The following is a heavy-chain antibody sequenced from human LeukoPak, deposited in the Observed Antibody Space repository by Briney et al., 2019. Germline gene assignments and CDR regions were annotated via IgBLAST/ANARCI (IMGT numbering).Heavy chain of an antibody. J-gene: IGHJ4*02. V-gene: IGHV3-7*01. CDR1: GFIFSSYW. CDR2: IKQDGSEK. D-gene: IGHD3-3*01. Sequence: GGSLRLSCAASGFIFSSYWMSWVRQAPGKGLEWVANIKQDGSEKYYVDSVKGRFTISRDNAKNSLYLQMNSLRAEDTAVYYCARFLVLAGLSAFDYWGQGTLVTVSS. CDR3: ARFLVLAGLSAFDY.